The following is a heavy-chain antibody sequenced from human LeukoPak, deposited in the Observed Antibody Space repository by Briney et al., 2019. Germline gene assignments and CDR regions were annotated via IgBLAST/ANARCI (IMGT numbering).Heavy chain of an antibody. J-gene: IGHJ4*02. V-gene: IGHV1-2*02. CDR2: INPNSGGT. D-gene: IGHD3-22*01. CDR1: GYTFTGYY. Sequence: ASVKVSCKASGYTFTGYYMHWVRQAPGQGLEWMGWINPNSGGTNYAQKFQGRVTMTRDTSISTAYMELSRLRSDDTAVYYCARADGAGNYYDSSGYYYNYWGQGTLVTVSS. CDR3: ARADGAGNYYDSSGYYYNY.